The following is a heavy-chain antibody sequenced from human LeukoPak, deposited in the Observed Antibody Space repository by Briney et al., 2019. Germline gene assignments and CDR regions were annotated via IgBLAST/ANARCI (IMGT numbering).Heavy chain of an antibody. J-gene: IGHJ6*04. V-gene: IGHV4-34*01. CDR1: GGSFSGYY. Sequence: ASETLSLTCAVYGGSFSGYYWSWIRQPPGKGVEWIGVINHSGSTNYNPSLKSRVTISVDTSKNQFSLKLSSVTAADTAVYYCARVPRYNCNYEVWGKGTTVTVSS. D-gene: IGHD1-7*01. CDR2: INHSGST. CDR3: ARVPRYNCNYEV.